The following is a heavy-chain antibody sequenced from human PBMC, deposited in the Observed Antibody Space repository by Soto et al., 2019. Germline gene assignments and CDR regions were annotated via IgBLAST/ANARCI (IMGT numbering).Heavy chain of an antibody. J-gene: IGHJ4*02. V-gene: IGHV3-30*18. CDR2: MSYDGTKE. CDR3: AKEYGSTWIDH. Sequence: QVELVESGGGVVQPGRSLRLSCAASGFTFSTYGMHWVRQAPGKGLEWVAAMSYDGTKESYVDSVKGRFTISRDNSRNTLFLQLNSQRAEDTAVYYCAKEYGSTWIDHWGQGTLVTVSS. D-gene: IGHD6-13*01. CDR1: GFTFSTYG.